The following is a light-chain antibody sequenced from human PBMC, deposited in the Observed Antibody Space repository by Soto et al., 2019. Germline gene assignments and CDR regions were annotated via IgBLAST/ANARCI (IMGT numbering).Light chain of an antibody. J-gene: IGKJ3*01. CDR2: GAS. CDR3: QQYGSSEFT. CDR1: QSVSSSY. V-gene: IGKV3-20*01. Sequence: ETVLTQSPATLSLSPGERATLSCRASQSVSSSYLAWYQQKPGQAPRLLIYGASSRATGIPDRFSGSGSGTDFTLTISRLEPEDFAVYYCQQYGSSEFTFGPGTKVDIK.